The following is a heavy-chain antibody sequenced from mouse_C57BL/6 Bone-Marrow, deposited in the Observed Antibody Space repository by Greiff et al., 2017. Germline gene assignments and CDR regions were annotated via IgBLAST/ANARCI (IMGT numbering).Heavy chain of an antibody. CDR3: ARALITTVGFDY. V-gene: IGHV5-16*01. D-gene: IGHD1-1*01. CDR2: INYDGSST. J-gene: IGHJ2*01. Sequence: VKVEESEGGLVQPGSSMKLSCTASGFTFSDYYMALVRPVPEKGLEWVANINYDGSSTYSLDSLKSRFIISRDNAKNILYLQMGSLKSKDTATYYCARALITTVGFDYWGQGTTLTVSS. CDR1: GFTFSDYY.